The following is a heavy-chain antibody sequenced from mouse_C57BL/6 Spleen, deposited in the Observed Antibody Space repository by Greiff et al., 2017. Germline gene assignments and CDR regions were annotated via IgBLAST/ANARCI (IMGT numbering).Heavy chain of an antibody. CDR1: GYTFTSYW. V-gene: IGHV1-52*01. D-gene: IGHD2-4*01. J-gene: IGHJ3*01. CDR2: IDPSDSET. Sequence: VQLQQPGAELVRPGSSVKLSCKASGYTFTSYWMHWVKQRPIQGLEWIGNIDPSDSETLYNQKFKDKATLTVDKSSSTAYMQLSSLTSEDSAVYYCARDDYGFAYWGQGTLVTVSA. CDR3: ARDDYGFAY.